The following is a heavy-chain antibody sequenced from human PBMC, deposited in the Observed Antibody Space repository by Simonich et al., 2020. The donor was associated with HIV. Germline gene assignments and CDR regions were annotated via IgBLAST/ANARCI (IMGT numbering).Heavy chain of an antibody. CDR1: GGSFRGYY. Sequence: QVQLQQWGAGLLKPSETLSLTCAVYGGSFRGYYWSWIRQPPGKGRGWIGEINHSGSTNYNPSLKSRVTISVDTSKNQFSLKLSSVTAADTAVYYCARRHPTTVTTPYFDYWGQGTLVTVSS. V-gene: IGHV4-34*01. CDR2: INHSGST. CDR3: ARRHPTTVTTPYFDY. D-gene: IGHD4-17*01. J-gene: IGHJ4*02.